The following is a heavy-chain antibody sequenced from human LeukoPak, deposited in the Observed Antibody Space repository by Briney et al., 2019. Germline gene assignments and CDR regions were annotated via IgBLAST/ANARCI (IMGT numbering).Heavy chain of an antibody. CDR2: ISGSGGST. Sequence: GGSLRLSCAASGFTFSSYAMSWVRQAPGKGLEWVSAISGSGGSTYYADSVKGRFTISRDNSKNTLYLQMNSLRAEDTAVYYCAKLLVPAAILDYFDYWSQGTLVTVSS. CDR3: AKLLVPAAILDYFDY. CDR1: GFTFSSYA. V-gene: IGHV3-23*01. D-gene: IGHD2-2*01. J-gene: IGHJ4*02.